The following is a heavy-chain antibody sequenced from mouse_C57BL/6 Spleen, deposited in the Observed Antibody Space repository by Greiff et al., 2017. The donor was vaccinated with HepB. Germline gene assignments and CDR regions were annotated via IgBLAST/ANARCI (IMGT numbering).Heavy chain of an antibody. J-gene: IGHJ1*03. CDR3: ASTTVVATHWYFDV. V-gene: IGHV1-64*01. CDR1: GYTFTSYW. CDR2: IHPNSGST. D-gene: IGHD1-1*01. Sequence: VQLQQSGAELVKPGASVKLSCKASGYTFTSYWMHWVKQRPGQGLEWIGMIHPNSGSTNYNEKFKSKATLTVDKSSSTAYMQLSSLTSEDSAVYYCASTTVVATHWYFDVWGTGTTVTVSS.